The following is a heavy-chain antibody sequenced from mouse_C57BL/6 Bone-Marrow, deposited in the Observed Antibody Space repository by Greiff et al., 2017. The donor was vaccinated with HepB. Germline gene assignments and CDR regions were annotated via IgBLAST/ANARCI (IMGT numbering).Heavy chain of an antibody. CDR1: GFTFSSYT. V-gene: IGHV5-9*01. D-gene: IGHD1-1*01. CDR3: ARPDYYGSMDY. CDR2: ISGGGGNT. J-gene: IGHJ4*01. Sequence: EVQRVESGGGLVKPGGSLKLSCAASGFTFSSYTMSWVRQTPEKRLEWVATISGGGGNTYYPDSVKGRFTISRDNAKNTLYLQMSSLRSEDTALYYCARPDYYGSMDYWGQGTSVTVSS.